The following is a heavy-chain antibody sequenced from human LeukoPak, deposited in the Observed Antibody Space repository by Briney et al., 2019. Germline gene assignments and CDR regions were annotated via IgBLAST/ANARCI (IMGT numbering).Heavy chain of an antibody. CDR2: INPNSGGT. CDR3: ARQLDVDMGFDY. J-gene: IGHJ4*02. CDR1: GYTFTGYY. D-gene: IGHD5-12*01. Sequence: ASVKVSCKASGYTFTGYYMHWVRQAPGQGLEWMGWINPNSGGTNYAQKFQGRVTMTRNTSISTAYMELSSLRSEDTAVYYCARQLDVDMGFDYWGQGTLVTVSS. V-gene: IGHV1-2*02.